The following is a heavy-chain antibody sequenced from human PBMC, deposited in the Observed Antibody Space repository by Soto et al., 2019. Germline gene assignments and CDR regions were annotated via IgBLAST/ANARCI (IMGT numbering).Heavy chain of an antibody. V-gene: IGHV3-30*03. D-gene: IGHD2-8*01. J-gene: IGHJ6*02. CDR1: GLTFSSYG. CDR3: AMDGGYCTNGVCYAHYYYGMDV. Sequence: PGGSLRLSCAASGLTFSSYGMHWVRQAPGKGLEWVAFISYDGSNKYYADTVKGRFTISRDNSKNTLYLQMNSLRAEDTAVYYCAMDGGYCTNGVCYAHYYYGMDVWGQGTTVTVSS. CDR2: ISYDGSNK.